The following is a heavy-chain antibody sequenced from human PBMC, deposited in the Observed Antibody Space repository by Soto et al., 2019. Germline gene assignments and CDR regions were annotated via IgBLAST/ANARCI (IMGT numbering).Heavy chain of an antibody. J-gene: IGHJ4*02. CDR2: ISWNSGSI. D-gene: IGHD1-26*01. CDR3: AKVTGATIPAWFDY. V-gene: IGHV3-9*01. Sequence: GGSLRLSCIASGFTFDDHAMHWVRQAPGKGLEWVSGISWNSGSIGYADSVKGRFTISRDNAKNSLYLQMNSLRAEDTALYYCAKVTGATIPAWFDYWGQGTLVTVSS. CDR1: GFTFDDHA.